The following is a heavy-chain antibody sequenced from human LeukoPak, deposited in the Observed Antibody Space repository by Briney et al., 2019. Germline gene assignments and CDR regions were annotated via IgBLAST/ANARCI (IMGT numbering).Heavy chain of an antibody. D-gene: IGHD1-26*01. J-gene: IGHJ4*02. V-gene: IGHV3-21*01. Sequence: PGGSLRLSCAASGFTFSSYSMNWVRQAPGKGLEWVSSISSSSSYIYYADSVKGRFTISRDNAKNSLYLQMNSLRAEDTAVYYCVRDVLYSGSPGYWGQGTLVTVSS. CDR1: GFTFSSYS. CDR3: VRDVLYSGSPGY. CDR2: ISSSSSYI.